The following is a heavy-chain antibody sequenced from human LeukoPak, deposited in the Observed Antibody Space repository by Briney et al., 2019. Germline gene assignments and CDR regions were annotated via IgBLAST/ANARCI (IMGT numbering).Heavy chain of an antibody. CDR1: GFTFSNAW. D-gene: IGHD3-10*01. CDR2: IKSKTDGGTT. J-gene: IGHJ4*02. V-gene: IGHV3-15*01. Sequence: GGSLRLSCAASGFTFSNAWMSWVRQAPGKGLEWVGRIKSKTDGGTTDYAAPVKGRFTISRDDSKNTLYLQMNSLKTEDTAAYYCTTVMVRGVIITDYWGQGTLVTVSS. CDR3: TTVMVRGVIITDY.